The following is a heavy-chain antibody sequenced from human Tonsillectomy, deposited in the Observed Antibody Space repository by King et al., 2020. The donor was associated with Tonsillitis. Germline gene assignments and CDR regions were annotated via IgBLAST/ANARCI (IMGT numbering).Heavy chain of an antibody. D-gene: IGHD2-21*01. CDR1: DDCITGGNHY. Sequence: QLQESGPGLVKPSETLSLSCAVSDDCITGGNHYWGWVRQPPGQGLEWIGSIYYNGSTYYNPSLKSRVTISVDTSKKRFSLKVRSVTAADTAVYYCARHPVWWSDRRSVWFDPWGQGTLVTVSS. V-gene: IGHV4-39*07. CDR3: ARHPVWWSDRRSVWFDP. J-gene: IGHJ5*02. CDR2: IYYNGST.